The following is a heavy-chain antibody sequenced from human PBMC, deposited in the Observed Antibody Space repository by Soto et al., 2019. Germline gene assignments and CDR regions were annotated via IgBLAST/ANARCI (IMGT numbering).Heavy chain of an antibody. CDR1: GGSISSYY. CDR3: ARVGYSSGWCLFDY. D-gene: IGHD6-19*01. CDR2: IYYSGST. V-gene: IGHV4-59*01. Sequence: SETLSLTCTVSGGSISSYYWSWIRQPPGKGLEWIGYIYYSGSTNYNPSLKSRVTISVDTSKNQFSLKLSSVTAADTAVYYCARVGYSSGWCLFDYWGQGTLVTVSS. J-gene: IGHJ4*02.